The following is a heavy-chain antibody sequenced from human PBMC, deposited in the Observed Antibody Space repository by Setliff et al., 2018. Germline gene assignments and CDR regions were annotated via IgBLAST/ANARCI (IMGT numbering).Heavy chain of an antibody. Sequence: SCAASGFTFSSYAMSWVRQAPGKGLEWVSFISGSGGSTYYADSVKGRFTISRDNSKNTLYLQVNSLRAEDTAVYYCAKIRSGWYEAIDYWGQGTLVTVSS. CDR3: AKIRSGWYEAIDY. V-gene: IGHV3-23*01. J-gene: IGHJ4*02. CDR1: GFTFSSYA. CDR2: ISGSGGST. D-gene: IGHD6-19*01.